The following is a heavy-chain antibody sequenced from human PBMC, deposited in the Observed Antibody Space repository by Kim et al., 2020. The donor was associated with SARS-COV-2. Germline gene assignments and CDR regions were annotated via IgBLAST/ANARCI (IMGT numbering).Heavy chain of an antibody. J-gene: IGHJ4*02. CDR3: AKEISTGGTVGDY. Sequence: YAESVRGRFIISRENSENMLYLQMNSLRSDDTALYYCAKEISTGGTVGDYWGQGTLVTVSS. V-gene: IGHV3-30*02. D-gene: IGHD3-16*01.